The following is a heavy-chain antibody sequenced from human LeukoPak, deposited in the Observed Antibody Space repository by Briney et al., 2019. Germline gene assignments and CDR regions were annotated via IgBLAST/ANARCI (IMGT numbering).Heavy chain of an antibody. CDR1: GYSFTSYW. V-gene: IGHV1-8*02. CDR3: ASNPYMVRGEGNWFDP. J-gene: IGHJ5*02. Sequence: GESLKISCKGSGYSFTSYWIGWVRQMPGKGLEWMGWMNPNSGNTGYAQKFQGRVTMTRNTSISTAYMELSSLRSEDTAVYYCASNPYMVRGEGNWFDPWGQGTLVTVSS. D-gene: IGHD3-10*01. CDR2: MNPNSGNT.